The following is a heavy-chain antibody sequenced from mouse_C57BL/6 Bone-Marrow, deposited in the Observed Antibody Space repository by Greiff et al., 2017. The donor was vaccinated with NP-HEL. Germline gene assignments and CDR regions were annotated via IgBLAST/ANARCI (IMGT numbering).Heavy chain of an antibody. D-gene: IGHD1-1*01. J-gene: IGHJ4*01. Sequence: EVQLQQSGAELVRPGASVKLSCTVSGFNLKADYMHWVKQRPEQGLEWIGWIDPENGDTEYASKFQGKATITADTSSNTAYLQVSSLTSEDTAVYYCTTGGSSPYAMDYWGQGTSVTVSS. CDR2: IDPENGDT. V-gene: IGHV14-4*01. CDR3: TTGGSSPYAMDY. CDR1: GFNLKADY.